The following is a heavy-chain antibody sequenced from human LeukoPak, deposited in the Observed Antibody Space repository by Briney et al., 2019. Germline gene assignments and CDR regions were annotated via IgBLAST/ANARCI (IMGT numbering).Heavy chain of an antibody. J-gene: IGHJ6*03. CDR2: IKQDRSEK. V-gene: IGHV3-7*01. CDR1: GFTFSNYW. Sequence: GGSLRLSCAASGFTFSNYWMSWVRQAPGKGLEWVANIKQDRSEKYYVDSVKGRFTISRDNAKNSLYLQMNSLRAEDTAVYYCARAYGETYYSYYYMDVWGQGTMVTVSS. CDR3: ARAYGETYYSYYYMDV. D-gene: IGHD4/OR15-4a*01.